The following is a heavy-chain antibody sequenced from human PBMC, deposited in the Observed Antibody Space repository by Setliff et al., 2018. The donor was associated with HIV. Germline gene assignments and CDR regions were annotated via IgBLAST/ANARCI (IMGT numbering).Heavy chain of an antibody. D-gene: IGHD5-12*01. V-gene: IGHV4-39*01. CDR1: GGSISSGPYY. J-gene: IGHJ4*01. CDR2: IDYSGIT. CDR3: ATLRWLRSKHSDY. Sequence: PSETLSLTCTVSGGSISSGPYYWGWIRQPPGKGLEWIGAIDYSGITYYNPSLKSRVTVSIDTSKNQFSLKLHSATAADTAVYFCATLRWLRSKHSDYWGQGTLVTVSS.